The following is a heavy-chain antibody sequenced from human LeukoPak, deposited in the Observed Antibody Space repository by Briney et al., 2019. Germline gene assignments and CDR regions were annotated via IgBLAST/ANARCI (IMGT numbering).Heavy chain of an antibody. CDR2: IYYSGST. CDR1: GGSISSGDYY. Sequence: SQTLSLTRTVSGGSISSGDYYWSWIRQPPGKGLEWIGYIYYSGSTYYNPSLKSRVTIPVDTSKNQFSLKLSSVTAADTAVYYCARVSDGDYPFDYWGQGTLVTVSS. J-gene: IGHJ4*02. CDR3: ARVSDGDYPFDY. V-gene: IGHV4-30-4*08. D-gene: IGHD4-17*01.